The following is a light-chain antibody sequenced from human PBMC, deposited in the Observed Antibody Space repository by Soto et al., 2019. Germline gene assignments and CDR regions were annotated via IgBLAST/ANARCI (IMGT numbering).Light chain of an antibody. V-gene: IGLV2-14*01. CDR2: DVS. CDR1: SSDVGGYNY. CDR3: NSFTRSGSYV. J-gene: IGLJ1*01. Sequence: QSVLTQPASVSGSLGQSITISFTGTSSDVGGYNYVSWYQQHPVKAPKLMIYDVSNRPSGVSNRFSGSKSGNTAALTVSGLQAEDESDYYFNSFTRSGSYVFGTGSKVTVL.